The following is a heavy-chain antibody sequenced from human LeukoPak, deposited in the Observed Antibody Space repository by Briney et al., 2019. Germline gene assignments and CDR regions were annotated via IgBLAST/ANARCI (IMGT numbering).Heavy chain of an antibody. Sequence: SPSETLSLTCTVSGGSVTDYYWSWIRQSPGKGLEWIGYIYYSGSTEYNPSLRSRVTISLEMSKHQFSLNLTSVTAADTAVYYCASNTGTVFDYWGQGALVTVSS. V-gene: IGHV4-59*02. D-gene: IGHD7-27*01. CDR1: GGSVTDYY. CDR3: ASNTGTVFDY. J-gene: IGHJ4*02. CDR2: IYYSGST.